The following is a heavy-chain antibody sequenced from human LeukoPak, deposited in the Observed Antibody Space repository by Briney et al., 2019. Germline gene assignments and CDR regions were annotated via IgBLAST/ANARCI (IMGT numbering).Heavy chain of an antibody. CDR2: IYTSGST. J-gene: IGHJ2*01. CDR3: ARVPYCGGDCYFRYFDL. CDR1: GGSISSYY. V-gene: IGHV4-4*07. Sequence: PSETLSLTCTVSGGSISSYYWSWIGQPAGKGLEWIGLIYTSGSTNYNPSLKSRVTMSVDTSKNQFSLKLSSVTAADTAVYYCARVPYCGGDCYFRYFDLWGRGTLVTVSS. D-gene: IGHD2-21*02.